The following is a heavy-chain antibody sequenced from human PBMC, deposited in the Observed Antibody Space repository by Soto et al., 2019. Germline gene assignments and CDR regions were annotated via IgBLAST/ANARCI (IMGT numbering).Heavy chain of an antibody. Sequence: ASVKVSCKVSGYTLTELSMHWVRQAPGKGLEWMGGFDPEDGETIYAQKFQGRVTMTEDTSTDTAYMELSSLRSEDTAVYYCATDAYYNYYDSSGWHPNFDYWGQGTLVTVFS. CDR2: FDPEDGET. V-gene: IGHV1-24*01. CDR1: GYTLTELS. CDR3: ATDAYYNYYDSSGWHPNFDY. D-gene: IGHD3-22*01. J-gene: IGHJ4*02.